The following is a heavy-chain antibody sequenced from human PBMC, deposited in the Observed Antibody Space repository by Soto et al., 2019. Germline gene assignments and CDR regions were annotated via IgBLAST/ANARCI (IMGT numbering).Heavy chain of an antibody. J-gene: IGHJ4*02. CDR1: GGSISSYY. Sequence: PSETLSLTCTVSGGSISSYYWIWIRQPPGKGLEWIGYIYYSGSTNYNPSLKSRVTISVDTSQNPFSLKLSPVTAADTAVDYCAREPELYIGGLCMLLEFWGKGPLVPVS. D-gene: IGHD3-3*01. CDR2: IYYSGST. CDR3: AREPELYIGGLCMLLEF. V-gene: IGHV4-59*12.